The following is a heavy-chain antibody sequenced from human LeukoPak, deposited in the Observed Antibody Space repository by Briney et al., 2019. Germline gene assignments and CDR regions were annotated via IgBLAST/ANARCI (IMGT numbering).Heavy chain of an antibody. J-gene: IGHJ4*02. CDR1: GGSFSGYY. CDR2: INHSGST. D-gene: IGHD3-9*01. CDR3: ARVGGYDILTGYDY. V-gene: IGHV4-34*01. Sequence: SETLSLTCAVYGGSFSGYYWSWIRQPPGKGLEWIGEINHSGSTNYNPSLKSRVTISVDTSKNQFSLKLSSVTAADTAVYYCARVGGYDILTGYDYWGQGTLVTVSS.